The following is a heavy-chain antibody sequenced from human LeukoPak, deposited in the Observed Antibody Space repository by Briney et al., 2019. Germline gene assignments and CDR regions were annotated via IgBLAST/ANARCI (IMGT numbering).Heavy chain of an antibody. CDR3: AKDATGDGYTIFDD. J-gene: IGHJ4*02. CDR2: ISWNSGSI. D-gene: IGHD5-24*01. Sequence: GRSLRLSCAASGFTFDDYAMHWVRQAPGKGLEWVSGISWNSGSIGYADSVKGRFTISRDNAKNSLYLQMNSLRAEDTALYYCAKDATGDGYTIFDDWGQGTLVTVSS. CDR1: GFTFDDYA. V-gene: IGHV3-9*01.